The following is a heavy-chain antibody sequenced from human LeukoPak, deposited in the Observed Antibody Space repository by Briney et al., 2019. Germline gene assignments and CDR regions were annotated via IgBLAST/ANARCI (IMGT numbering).Heavy chain of an antibody. CDR3: ARSYRGPSAFDI. CDR1: GFTFSNYW. CDR2: INQDGSEK. D-gene: IGHD3-10*01. V-gene: IGHV3-7*01. Sequence: PGGSLRLSCAASGFTFSNYWMSWVRQAPGKGLEWVANINQDGSEKHYVDSVKGRFTISRDNAQNSLSLQINSLRAEDTAVYYCARSYRGPSAFDIWGQGTMVSVSS. J-gene: IGHJ3*02.